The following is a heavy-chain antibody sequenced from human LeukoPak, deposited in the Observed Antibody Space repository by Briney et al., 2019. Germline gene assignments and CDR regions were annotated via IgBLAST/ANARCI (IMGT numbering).Heavy chain of an antibody. J-gene: IGHJ4*02. CDR2: IIPILGIA. CDR1: GGTFSSYA. CDR3: VPYCSGGSCYGI. Sequence: SVKVSCKASGGTFSSYAISWVRQAPGQGLEWMGRIIPILGIANYAQKFQGRVTITADKSTSTAYMELSSLRSEDTAVYYCVPYCSGGSCYGIWGQGTLVTVSS. V-gene: IGHV1-69*04. D-gene: IGHD2-15*01.